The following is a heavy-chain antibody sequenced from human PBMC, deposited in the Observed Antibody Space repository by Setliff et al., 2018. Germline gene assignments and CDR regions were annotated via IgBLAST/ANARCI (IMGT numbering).Heavy chain of an antibody. CDR3: ARIEYYYDSSTSKGFDY. J-gene: IGHJ4*02. CDR2: IYYSGST. Sequence: SETLSLTCTVSGGSISSGGYYWSWIRQHPGKGQEWIGYIYYSGSTYYNPSLKSRVTISVDTSKNQFSLKLSSVTAADTAVYYCARIEYYYDSSTSKGFDYWGQGTLVTVSS. D-gene: IGHD3-22*01. CDR1: GGSISSGGYY. V-gene: IGHV4-31*03.